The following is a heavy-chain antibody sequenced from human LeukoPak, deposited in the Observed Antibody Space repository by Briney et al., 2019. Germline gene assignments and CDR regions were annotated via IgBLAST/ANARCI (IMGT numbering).Heavy chain of an antibody. Sequence: PGRSLRLSCAASGVTFSSCWMHWVRQVPGKGLVWVARINPGGSSITYADSVKGRFTISRDNAKNTLYLQMDSLRAEDTGVYYCARSNQADDYWGQGTLVTVSS. CDR3: ARSNQADDY. CDR2: INPGGSSI. V-gene: IGHV3-74*01. CDR1: GVTFSSCW. J-gene: IGHJ4*02. D-gene: IGHD1-14*01.